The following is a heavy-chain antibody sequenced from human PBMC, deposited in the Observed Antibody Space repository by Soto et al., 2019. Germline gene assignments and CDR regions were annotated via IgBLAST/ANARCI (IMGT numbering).Heavy chain of an antibody. CDR2: INPATGAA. CDR1: GYPVTAYY. CDR3: ARGGGVGVAGSAAFDM. Sequence: QLHLVQSGAVVKKPGASVTVSCSASGYPVTAYYMHWVRQAPGRGLEWMGGINPATGAAKYTQTFQGRGTMARDTATSTVFMELGGLTSEDTAVFYCARGGGVGVAGSAAFDMWGQGTLVTVSS. D-gene: IGHD3-3*01. V-gene: IGHV1-2*02. J-gene: IGHJ3*02.